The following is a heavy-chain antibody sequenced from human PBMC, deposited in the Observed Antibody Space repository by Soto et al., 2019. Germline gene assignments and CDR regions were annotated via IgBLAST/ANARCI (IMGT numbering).Heavy chain of an antibody. CDR3: AHRPGGVSYFDY. Sequence: QITLKESGPALVKPTQTLTLTCTFSGFSLSTSGVGVGWIRQPPGKALEWLALIYWDDDKRYRPSLKSRLTITKDTSKNQVVLTMTNMDHVDTATYYCAHRPGGVSYFDYWGQGTLVTVSS. CDR2: IYWDDDK. CDR1: GFSLSTSGVG. D-gene: IGHD2-8*01. J-gene: IGHJ4*02. V-gene: IGHV2-5*02.